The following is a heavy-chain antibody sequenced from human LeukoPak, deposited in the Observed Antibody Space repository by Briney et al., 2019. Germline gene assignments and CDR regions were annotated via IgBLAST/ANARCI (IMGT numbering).Heavy chain of an antibody. J-gene: IGHJ6*03. D-gene: IGHD6-13*01. CDR3: ARDAKTATGWVYMDL. CDR2: ISTSGSSI. CDR1: GCTFSSYE. V-gene: IGHV3-48*03. Sequence: GGALRLSYGASGCTFSSYEMKWVRQDPGKGREGVSHISTSGSSIYYANSVECRFTISRDNDKNSLYLQMNSLRAEDTALYHCARDAKTATGWVYMDLWGKGTTVTISS.